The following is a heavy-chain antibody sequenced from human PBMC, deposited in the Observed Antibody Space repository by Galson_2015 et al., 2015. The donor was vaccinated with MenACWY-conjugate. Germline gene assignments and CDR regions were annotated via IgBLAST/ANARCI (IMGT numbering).Heavy chain of an antibody. V-gene: IGHV6-1*01. CDR3: AREGSRIWYEIDC. CDR2: TYYSSKWYN. Sequence: CAISGDSVSSNSVAWNWIRRSPARGLEWLGRTYYSSKWYNDYATSVKSRITIKSDTTKNEFSLHLKSVTPDDTAVYYCAREGSRIWYEIDCWGQGTLVTVSS. J-gene: IGHJ4*02. D-gene: IGHD6-13*01. CDR1: GDSVSSNSVA.